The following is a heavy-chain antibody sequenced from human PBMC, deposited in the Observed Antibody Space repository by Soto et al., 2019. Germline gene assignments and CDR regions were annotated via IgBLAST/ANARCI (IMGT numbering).Heavy chain of an antibody. V-gene: IGHV4-59*01. J-gene: IGHJ6*02. CDR3: ARGEDAFFYYGLDV. Sequence: LSLTCTVSGGSITSSYWSWIRRPPGKGLEWIAYIYDTGISGYTPSTSYNPSLKSRVTMSVDTSKSQFSLKLTSVTAADAAVYYCARGEDAFFYYGLDVWGQGITVTVSS. CDR1: GGSITSSY. CDR2: IYDTGISGYTPST.